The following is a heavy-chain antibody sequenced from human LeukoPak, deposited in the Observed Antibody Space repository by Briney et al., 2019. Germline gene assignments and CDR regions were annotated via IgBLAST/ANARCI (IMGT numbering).Heavy chain of an antibody. V-gene: IGHV1-2*02. CDR1: GYTFIGHY. D-gene: IGHD4-23*01. CDR3: ARGPEYGGTIDY. Sequence: GASVKVSCKASGYTFIGHYIHWVRQAPGQGLEWMGWINPNSDATKYSQKFQGRVIMTRDTSISTTYMDLTRLTSDDTAVYYCARGPEYGGTIDYWGQGTLVTVSS. J-gene: IGHJ4*02. CDR2: INPNSDAT.